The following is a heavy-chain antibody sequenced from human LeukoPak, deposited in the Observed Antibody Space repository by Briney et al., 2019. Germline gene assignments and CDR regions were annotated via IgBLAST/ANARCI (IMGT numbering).Heavy chain of an antibody. CDR2: ISAYNGNT. D-gene: IGHD3-3*01. CDR1: GYTFTSYG. J-gene: IGHJ4*02. CDR3: ATAPTLIGVVNY. V-gene: IGHV1-18*01. Sequence: GASVKVSCKASGYTFTSYGISWVRQAPGQGLEWMGWISAYNGNTNYAQKFQGRVTMTEDTSTDTAYMELSSLRSEDTAVYYCATAPTLIGVVNYWGQGTLVTVSS.